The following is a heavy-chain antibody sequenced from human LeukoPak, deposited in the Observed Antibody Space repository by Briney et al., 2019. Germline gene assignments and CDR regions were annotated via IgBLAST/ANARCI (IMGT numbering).Heavy chain of an antibody. V-gene: IGHV3-48*04. CDR1: GFTFSSYS. J-gene: IGHJ3*02. Sequence: GGSLRLSCAASGFTFSSYSMNWVRQAPGKGLEWVSYISSSSSTIYYADSVKGRFTISRDNAKNSLYLQMNSLRAEDTAVYYCARGMYSGSPRDAFDIWGQGTMVTVSS. CDR2: ISSSSSTI. CDR3: ARGMYSGSPRDAFDI. D-gene: IGHD1-26*01.